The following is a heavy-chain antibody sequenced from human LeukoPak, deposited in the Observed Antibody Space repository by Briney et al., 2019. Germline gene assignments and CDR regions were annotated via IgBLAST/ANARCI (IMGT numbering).Heavy chain of an antibody. V-gene: IGHV1-2*02. D-gene: IGHD3-22*01. CDR2: INPNSGGT. J-gene: IGHJ4*02. Sequence: GASVKVSCKASGYTFTGYYMHWVRQAPGQGLEWMGWINPNSGGTNYAQKFQGRVTMTRDTSISTAYMELSRLRSDDTAVYYCARGALPPYYYDSSGYDFDYWGQGTLVTVSS. CDR1: GYTFTGYY. CDR3: ARGALPPYYYDSSGYDFDY.